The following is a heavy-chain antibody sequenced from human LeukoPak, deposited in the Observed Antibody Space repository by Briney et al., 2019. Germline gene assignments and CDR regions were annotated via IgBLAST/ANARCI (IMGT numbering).Heavy chain of an antibody. J-gene: IGHJ4*02. CDR1: GFTFSSYW. Sequence: GGSLRLSCAASGFTFSSYWMSWVRQAPGKGLEWVANIKQDGGEKCYVDSVKGRFTISRDNAKNSLYPQMNSLRPEDTAVYYCAGRGDGNLYYFDHWGQGTLVTASS. CDR2: IKQDGGEK. D-gene: IGHD5-24*01. CDR3: AGRGDGNLYYFDH. V-gene: IGHV3-7*04.